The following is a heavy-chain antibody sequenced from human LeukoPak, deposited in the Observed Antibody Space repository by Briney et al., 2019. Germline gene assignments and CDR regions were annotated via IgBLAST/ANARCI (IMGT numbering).Heavy chain of an antibody. J-gene: IGHJ4*02. Sequence: GASVKVSCKASGYTFTGYYMHWVRQAPGQGLEWMGWINPNSGGTNYAQKFQGRVTMTRDTSISTAYMELSRLRSVDTAVYYCARVPGYSSSWYQYWGQGTLVTVSS. CDR2: INPNSGGT. CDR1: GYTFTGYY. CDR3: ARVPGYSSSWYQY. V-gene: IGHV1-2*02. D-gene: IGHD6-13*01.